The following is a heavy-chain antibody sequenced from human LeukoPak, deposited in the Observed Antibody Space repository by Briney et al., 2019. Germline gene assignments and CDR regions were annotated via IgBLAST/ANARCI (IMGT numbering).Heavy chain of an antibody. CDR1: GFTFSSYT. CDR3: SRRPPITIFYYYYGMDV. V-gene: IGHV3-23*01. CDR2: ISGSGGTT. Sequence: GGSLRLSCAASGFTFSSYTMSWVRQAPGKGLEWVSAISGSGGTTSYADSLKGRFTISRDNTKNTLYLLMNSLRAEDTAAYYCSRRPPITIFYYYYGMDVWGQGTTVTVSS. D-gene: IGHD3-9*01. J-gene: IGHJ6*02.